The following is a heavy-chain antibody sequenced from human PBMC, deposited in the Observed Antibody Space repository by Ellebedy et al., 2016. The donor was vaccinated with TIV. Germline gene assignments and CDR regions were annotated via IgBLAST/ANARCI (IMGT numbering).Heavy chain of an antibody. CDR3: ARTGLRWDGSSHGYFQH. V-gene: IGHV1-18*04. J-gene: IGHJ1*01. CDR1: GYTFTSYG. D-gene: IGHD2-15*01. Sequence: AASVKVSCKASGYTFTSYGISWVRQAPGQGLEWMGWISAYNGNTNYAQKLQGRVTMTTDTSTSTAYMELRSLRSDDTAVYYCARTGLRWDGSSHGYFQHWGQGTLVTVSS. CDR2: ISAYNGNT.